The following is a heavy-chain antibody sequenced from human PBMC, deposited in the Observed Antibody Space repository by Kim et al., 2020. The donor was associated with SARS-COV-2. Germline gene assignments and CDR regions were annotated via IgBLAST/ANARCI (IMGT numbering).Heavy chain of an antibody. V-gene: IGHV4-39*01. J-gene: IGHJ4*02. Sequence: SQTLSLTCTVSGGSISNSDTYWAWVRQPPGMGLEWIATIYHSGTTHYSPSLKSRATISADTSTNQFSLRLTSVTAADPAFFYCEGRGGVSGARVFDSWGQ. CDR1: GGSISNSDTY. CDR2: IYHSGTT. D-gene: IGHD3-3*01. CDR3: EGRGGVSGARVFDS.